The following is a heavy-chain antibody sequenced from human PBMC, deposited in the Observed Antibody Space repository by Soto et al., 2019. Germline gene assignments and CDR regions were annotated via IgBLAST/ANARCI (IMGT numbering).Heavy chain of an antibody. V-gene: IGHV3-30-3*01. CDR1: GFTFSSYA. CDR2: ISYDGSNK. D-gene: IGHD2-2*01. Sequence: QVQLVESGGGVVQPGRSLRLSCAASGFTFSSYAMHWVRQAPGKGLEWVAVISYDGSNKYYADSVKGRFTISRDNSKKTLYLQMKSLRAEDTAVYYCARNGGVVVPAAINYWGQGSLVTVSS. CDR3: ARNGGVVVPAAINY. J-gene: IGHJ4*02.